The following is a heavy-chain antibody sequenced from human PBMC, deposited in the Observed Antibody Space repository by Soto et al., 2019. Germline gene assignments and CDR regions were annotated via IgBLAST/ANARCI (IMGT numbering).Heavy chain of an antibody. CDR2: IKSKGDGGTT. V-gene: IGHV3-15*01. J-gene: IGHJ6*02. CDR3: ITDVTSVMDV. Sequence: EVQVVESGGGLVKPGGSLRLSCSVSGFTFRNAWMSWVRQAPGKGLEWVGRIKSKGDGGTTDYAAPVKGRFTISRDDLXNSVFLXXXXXKTXXXXXXXCITDVTSVMDVWGQGTTVTVSS. D-gene: IGHD5-18*01. CDR1: GFTFRNAW.